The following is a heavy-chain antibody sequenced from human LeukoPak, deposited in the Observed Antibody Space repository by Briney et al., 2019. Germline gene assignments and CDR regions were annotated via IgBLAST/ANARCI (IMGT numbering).Heavy chain of an antibody. CDR1: GGSISSSSYY. Sequence: SETLSLTCTVSGGSISSSSYYWGWIRQPPGKGLEWIRCLYYSGRTYYNPSLKSRDTISVVTFKNQYSLKLISVTAADTAVYYGARVDTAMGPFLSYYYYMDVWGKGTTVTVSS. J-gene: IGHJ6*03. V-gene: IGHV4-39*01. CDR2: LYYSGRT. D-gene: IGHD5-18*01. CDR3: ARVDTAMGPFLSYYYYMDV.